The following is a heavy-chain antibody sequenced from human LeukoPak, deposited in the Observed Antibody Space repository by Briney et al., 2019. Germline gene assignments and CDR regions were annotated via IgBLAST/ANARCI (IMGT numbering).Heavy chain of an antibody. CDR2: ISASGGTT. CDR1: GFTFNTYA. Sequence: PGGSLRLSCAPSGFTFNTYAITWVRQTPGKGLEWVSAISASGGTTFYGDPVRGRFTVSRDNSKNTLYLQMNSLRAEDTAVYYCARLSLESSTSNWGQGTLVTVCS. J-gene: IGHJ4*02. V-gene: IGHV3-23*01. D-gene: IGHD6-6*01. CDR3: ARLSLESSTSN.